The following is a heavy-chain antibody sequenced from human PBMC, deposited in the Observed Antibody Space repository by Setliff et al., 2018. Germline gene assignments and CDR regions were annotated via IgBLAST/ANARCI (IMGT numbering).Heavy chain of an antibody. D-gene: IGHD3-9*01. CDR1: GYTFTNFG. V-gene: IGHV1-18*01. CDR3: ARQDILTSYYMFDY. J-gene: IGHJ4*02. Sequence: ASVKVSCKTSGYTFTNFGINWVRQAPGQGLEWMGWISAYARKFQGRVIMTTDTSTNTAYMELRSLRSDDTAIYYCARQDILTSYYMFDYWGQGILVTVSS. CDR2: ISA.